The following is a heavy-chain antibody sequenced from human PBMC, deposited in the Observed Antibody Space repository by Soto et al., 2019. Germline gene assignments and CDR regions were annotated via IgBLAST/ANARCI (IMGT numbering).Heavy chain of an antibody. CDR1: GSTFASSD. CDR2: MNPNSGNT. J-gene: IGHJ5*02. D-gene: IGHD4-17*01. V-gene: IGHV1-8*01. CDR3: ARGDYGDYLWFDP. Sequence: QVQLVQSGAEVKKPGASVKVSCKATGSTFASSDFNWVRQATGQGLEWMGWMNPNSGNTGYAQKFQGRVTMTRNTSISTAYMELSSLRSEDTALYYCARGDYGDYLWFDPWGQGTLVTVSS.